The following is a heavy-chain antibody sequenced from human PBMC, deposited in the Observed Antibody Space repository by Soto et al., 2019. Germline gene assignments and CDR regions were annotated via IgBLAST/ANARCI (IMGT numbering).Heavy chain of an antibody. CDR1: VGTFSSYA. Sequence: QVQLVQSVAELKKPGSSVKVSCKASVGTFSSYAISWVRQAPGQGLEWMGGIIPISETTNYAQKFQGRVTITADDSKSTAYMELSSLRSEDTAVYYCARSQRSSTSVEIYYYYYDGIDVWGQGTTVPVSS. D-gene: IGHD2-2*01. V-gene: IGHV1-69*01. CDR2: IIPISETT. J-gene: IGHJ6*02. CDR3: ARSQRSSTSVEIYYYYYDGIDV.